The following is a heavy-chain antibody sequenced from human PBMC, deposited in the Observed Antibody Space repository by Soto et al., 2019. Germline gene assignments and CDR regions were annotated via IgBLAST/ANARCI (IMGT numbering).Heavy chain of an antibody. D-gene: IGHD5-18*01. CDR3: ARGVSGYSYGFDY. V-gene: IGHV4-59*01. J-gene: IGHJ4*02. CDR2: IYYSGST. Sequence: SETLSLTCTVSGGSISSYYWSWIRQPPGKGLEWIGYIYYSGSTNYNPSLKSRVTISVDTSKNQFSLKLSSVTAADTAVYYCARGVSGYSYGFDYWGQGTLVTVSS. CDR1: GGSISSYY.